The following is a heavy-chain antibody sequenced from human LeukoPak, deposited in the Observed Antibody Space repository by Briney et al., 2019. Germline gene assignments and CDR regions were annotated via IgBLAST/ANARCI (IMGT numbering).Heavy chain of an antibody. CDR2: IYYSGST. J-gene: IGHJ5*02. Sequence: SETLSLTCTVSGGSMSSYSWSWVRQPPGRGLEWIGYIYYSGSTNYNPSLKSRVTISVDTSKNQFSLKLSSVTAADTAVYYCARQWLRRFDPWGQGTLVTVSS. CDR1: GGSMSSYS. CDR3: ARQWLRRFDP. D-gene: IGHD5-12*01. V-gene: IGHV4-59*08.